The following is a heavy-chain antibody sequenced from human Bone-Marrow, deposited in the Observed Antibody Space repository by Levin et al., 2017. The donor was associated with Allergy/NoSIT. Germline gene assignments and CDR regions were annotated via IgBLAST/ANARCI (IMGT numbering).Heavy chain of an antibody. J-gene: IGHJ6*02. D-gene: IGHD3-22*01. CDR3: ARGSDRSGYSSYYYGMDV. V-gene: IGHV1-69*13. CDR1: GGTFSSYA. Sequence: ASVKVSCKASGGTFSSYAISWVRQAPGQGLEWMGGIIPIFGTANYAQKFQGRVTITADESTSTAYMELSSLRSEDTAVYYCARGSDRSGYSSYYYGMDVWGQGTTVTVSS. CDR2: IIPIFGTA.